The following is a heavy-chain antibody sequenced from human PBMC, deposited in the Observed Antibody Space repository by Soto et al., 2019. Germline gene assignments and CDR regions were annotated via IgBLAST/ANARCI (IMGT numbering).Heavy chain of an antibody. D-gene: IGHD1-20*01. J-gene: IGHJ4*02. V-gene: IGHV1-3*01. CDR1: GYIFSSYA. Sequence: QVQLVQSGAGVKKPGASVTVSCKASGYIFSSYAMHWVRQAPGQRLEWMGWVNPANGYTKYSQTFQGRVTITWDTSASTAYMDLSSLRSGDTAVYYCAWLITGTVGVDYWGQGTLVTVSS. CDR2: VNPANGYT. CDR3: AWLITGTVGVDY.